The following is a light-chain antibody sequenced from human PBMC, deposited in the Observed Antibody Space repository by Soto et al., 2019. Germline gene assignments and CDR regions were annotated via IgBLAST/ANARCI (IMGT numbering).Light chain of an antibody. J-gene: IGKJ1*01. Sequence: DIVLTQSPGTLSLSPGERATLSCRSSQSVSSNYLAWYQQKPDQAPRLVIYDVSGRATGIPDRFSGSGSGTDYTLTISRLEPEESAVYYCQQYGISPTFGQGTKVEIK. CDR2: DVS. V-gene: IGKV3-20*01. CDR3: QQYGISPT. CDR1: QSVSSNY.